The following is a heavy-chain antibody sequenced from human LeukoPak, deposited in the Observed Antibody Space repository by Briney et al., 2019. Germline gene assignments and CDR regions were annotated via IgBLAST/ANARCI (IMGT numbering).Heavy chain of an antibody. CDR1: GGTFSSYT. Sequence: SVKVSCKASGGTFSSYTISWVRQAPGQGLEWMGRIIPILGIANYAQKFQGRVTITADKSTSTAYMELSSLRSEDTAVYYCASDNYGFWSGYAGNGPLAQIVYWGQGTLVTVSS. CDR3: ASDNYGFWSGYAGNGPLAQIVY. D-gene: IGHD3-3*01. CDR2: IIPILGIA. V-gene: IGHV1-69*02. J-gene: IGHJ4*02.